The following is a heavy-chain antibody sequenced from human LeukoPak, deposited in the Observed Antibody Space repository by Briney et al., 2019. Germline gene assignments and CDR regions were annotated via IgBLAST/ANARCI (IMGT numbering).Heavy chain of an antibody. D-gene: IGHD6-19*01. CDR1: GYTFTSYY. Sequence: ASVKVSCKASGYTFTSYYMHWVRQAPGQGLEWMGIINPSGGSTSYAQKFQGRVTMTRDTSTSTVYMELSSLRSEDTAVYYCARDGQAFIAVAGNYYYYYMDVWGKGTTVTVSS. CDR2: INPSGGST. J-gene: IGHJ6*03. V-gene: IGHV1-46*01. CDR3: ARDGQAFIAVAGNYYYYYMDV.